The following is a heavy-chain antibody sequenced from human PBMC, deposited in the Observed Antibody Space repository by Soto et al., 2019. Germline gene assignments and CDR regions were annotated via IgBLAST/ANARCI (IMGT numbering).Heavy chain of an antibody. D-gene: IGHD3-10*01. CDR3: ARLAFGVTGYYYGMDV. Sequence: SETLSLTCAVSGGSISSSNWWSWVRQPSGKGLEWIGEIYHSGSTNYNPSLKSRVTISVDKSKNQFSLKLSSVTAADTAVYYCARLAFGVTGYYYGMDVWGQGTTVTVSS. CDR2: IYHSGST. J-gene: IGHJ6*02. CDR1: GGSISSSNW. V-gene: IGHV4-4*02.